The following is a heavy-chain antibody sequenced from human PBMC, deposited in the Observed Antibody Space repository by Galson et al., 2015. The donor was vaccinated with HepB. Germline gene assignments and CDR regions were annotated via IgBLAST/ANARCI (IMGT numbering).Heavy chain of an antibody. CDR1: GGTFSSYA. D-gene: IGHD6-25*01. CDR3: ARAQKGGLGSSDY. Sequence: KISCKASGGTFSSYAISWVRQAPGQGLEWMGRIIPILGIANYAQKFQGRVTITADKSTGTAYMELSSLRSEDTAVYYCARAQKGGLGSSDYWGQGTLVTVSS. CDR2: IIPILGIA. J-gene: IGHJ4*02. V-gene: IGHV1-69*04.